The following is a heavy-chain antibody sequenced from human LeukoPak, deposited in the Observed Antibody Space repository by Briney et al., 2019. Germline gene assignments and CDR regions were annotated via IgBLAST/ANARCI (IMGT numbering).Heavy chain of an antibody. D-gene: IGHD2-15*01. CDR1: GFTFSSYS. CDR2: ISSSSSYI. V-gene: IGHV3-21*04. Sequence: PGGSLRLSCAASGFTFSSYSMNWVRQAPGKGLEWVSSISSSSSYIYYADSVKGRFTISRDNSKNTLYLQMNSLRAEDTAVYYCAKEGYCSGGSCYANWFDPWGQGTLVTVSS. J-gene: IGHJ5*02. CDR3: AKEGYCSGGSCYANWFDP.